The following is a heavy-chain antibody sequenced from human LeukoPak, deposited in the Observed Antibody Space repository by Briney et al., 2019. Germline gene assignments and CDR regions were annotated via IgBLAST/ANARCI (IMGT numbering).Heavy chain of an antibody. CDR1: GYTFTSYG. D-gene: IGHD1-26*01. J-gene: IGHJ4*02. CDR2: INPNSGGT. Sequence: VASVKVSCKASGYTFTSYGISWVRQAPGQGLEWMGWINPNSGGTFSAQNFQGRVTMTRDTSLSTAYMELSRLRSDDTAVYYCARGGGRYSNSWGQGALVTVSS. V-gene: IGHV1-2*02. CDR3: ARGGGRYSNS.